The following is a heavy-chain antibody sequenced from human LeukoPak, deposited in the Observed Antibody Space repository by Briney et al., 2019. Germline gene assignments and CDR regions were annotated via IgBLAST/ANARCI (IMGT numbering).Heavy chain of an antibody. V-gene: IGHV1-18*01. Sequence: ASVKVSCKASGYTFTSYGISWVRQAPGQGLEWMGWISAYNGNTNYAQKLQGRVTMTTDTSTSTAYMELRSLRSDDTAVYYCARTRVTFGGVIDNSDYWGQGTLVTVSS. J-gene: IGHJ4*02. CDR3: ARTRVTFGGVIDNSDY. CDR2: ISAYNGNT. D-gene: IGHD3-16*02. CDR1: GYTFTSYG.